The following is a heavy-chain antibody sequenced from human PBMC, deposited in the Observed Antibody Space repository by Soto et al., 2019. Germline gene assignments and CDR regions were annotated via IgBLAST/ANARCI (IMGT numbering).Heavy chain of an antibody. D-gene: IGHD3-3*01. V-gene: IGHV3-74*01. CDR2: INPDGSAT. J-gene: IGHJ4*02. CDR1: GFTFSSYW. CDR3: AKGRYDFWSPYYFDS. Sequence: HPGGSLRLSCAASGFTFSSYWMHWVRQAPGKGLVWVSRINPDGSATNYADSVKGRFTISRDNARNSLYLQMDSLRDEDTALYYCAKGRYDFWSPYYFDSWGQGTLVTVSS.